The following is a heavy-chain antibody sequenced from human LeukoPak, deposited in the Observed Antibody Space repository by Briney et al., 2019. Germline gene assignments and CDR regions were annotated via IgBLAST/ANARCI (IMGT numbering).Heavy chain of an antibody. Sequence: GGSLRLSCSASGFAFRNYGMAWVRQAPGKGLDFVSAVNAKGDVTFYADSVKGRFTMSRDNSKNTLYLQMNSLRAEDTAVYYCAKEKGEGLPFDYWGQGTLITVSS. CDR3: AKEKGEGLPFDY. CDR2: VNAKGDVT. D-gene: IGHD1-26*01. CDR1: GFAFRNYG. J-gene: IGHJ4*02. V-gene: IGHV3-23*01.